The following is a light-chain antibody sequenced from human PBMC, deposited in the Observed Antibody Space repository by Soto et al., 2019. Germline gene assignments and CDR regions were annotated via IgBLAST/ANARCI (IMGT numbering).Light chain of an antibody. CDR1: SSNIGAGYD. CDR2: GNN. J-gene: IGLJ3*02. V-gene: IGLV1-40*01. Sequence: QSVLTQPPSVSGAPGQRVTISCTGSSSNIGAGYDVHWYQQLPGTAPKLLISGNNNRPSGVPDRVSGSKSGTSASLAITGLQAEDEADYYCQSYDSSLSALVFGGGTKLTVL. CDR3: QSYDSSLSALV.